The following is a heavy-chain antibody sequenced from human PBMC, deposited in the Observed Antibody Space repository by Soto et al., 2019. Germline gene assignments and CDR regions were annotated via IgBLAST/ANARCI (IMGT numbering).Heavy chain of an antibody. J-gene: IGHJ5*01. CDR2: IYYSGST. Sequence: PSETLSLTCTVSGGSISSYYWGWILQPPGKGLEWIGYIYYSGSTNYNPSLKSRVTISVDTSKNQFSLKLSSVTAADTAVYYCARVLFGRGNWFDPWGQGTLVTVSS. CDR3: ARVLFGRGNWFDP. V-gene: IGHV4-59*01. CDR1: GGSISSYY. D-gene: IGHD3-3*01.